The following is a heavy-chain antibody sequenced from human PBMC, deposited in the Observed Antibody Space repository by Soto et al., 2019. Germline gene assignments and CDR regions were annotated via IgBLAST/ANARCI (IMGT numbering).Heavy chain of an antibody. D-gene: IGHD2-21*02. V-gene: IGHV3-23*01. J-gene: IGHJ4*02. CDR2: ISGSGGST. CDR1: GFTFSSYA. CDR3: ERERGNDWYSDY. Sequence: GGSLRLSCAASGFTFSSYAMSWVRQAPGKGLEWVSAISGSGGSTYYADSVKGRFTISKDSADNSLILQMTSLRAEDTAVYHCERERGNDWYSDYWGQGTMVTVSS.